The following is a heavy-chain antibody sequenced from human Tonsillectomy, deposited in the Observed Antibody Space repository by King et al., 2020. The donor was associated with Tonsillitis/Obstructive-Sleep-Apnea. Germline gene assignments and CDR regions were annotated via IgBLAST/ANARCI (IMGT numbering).Heavy chain of an antibody. CDR1: GGSISSGGYY. D-gene: IGHD2-2*01. V-gene: IGHV4-31*03. Sequence: QLQESGPGLVKPSQTLSLTCTVSGGSISSGGYYWSWIRQQPGKGLEWIGYIYYSGSTYYNPSLKSRVTISVDKSKNQFSLKLSSVTAADTAVYYCSRVLLVTAATEYTYGMDVWGEGAPVSASS. J-gene: IGHJ6*04. CDR2: IYYSGST. CDR3: SRVLLVTAATEYTYGMDV.